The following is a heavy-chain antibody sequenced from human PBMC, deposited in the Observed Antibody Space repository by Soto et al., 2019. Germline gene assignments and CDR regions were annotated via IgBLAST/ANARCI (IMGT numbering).Heavy chain of an antibody. CDR1: GFTFSNAW. CDR2: IKRDSDGGTT. V-gene: IGHV3-15*07. Sequence: GGSLRLSCAAPGFTFSNAWMNWVRPAPGKGLEWVGRIKRDSDGGTTDYAAPVKGRFTISRDDSKNTVYLQMNSLKTEDTAVYYCATEGHSSGWGWWAYWGQGTLVTVSS. J-gene: IGHJ4*02. CDR3: ATEGHSSGWGWWAY. D-gene: IGHD6-19*01.